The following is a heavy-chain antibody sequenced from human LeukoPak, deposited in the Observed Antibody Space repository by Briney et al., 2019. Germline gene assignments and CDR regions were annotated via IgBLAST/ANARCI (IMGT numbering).Heavy chain of an antibody. J-gene: IGHJ5*02. CDR1: GGSFTIYS. CDR3: ARMSYAGWFDP. D-gene: IGHD4-17*01. V-gene: IGHV4-34*01. Sequence: SETLSLTCAVYGGSFTIYSWTWIRQPPGKSLEWIGEINHSGRTNNNPSLKSRVTISVATSKNQCSLKLSSVTAADTAVYYCARMSYAGWFDPWGQGTLVTVSS. CDR2: INHSGRT.